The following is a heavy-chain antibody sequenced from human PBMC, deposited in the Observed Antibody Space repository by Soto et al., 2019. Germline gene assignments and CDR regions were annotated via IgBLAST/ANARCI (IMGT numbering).Heavy chain of an antibody. Sequence: SETLSLTCTVSGGSISSYYWSWIRQPPGKGLEWIGYIYYSGSTNYNPSLKSRVTISVDTSKNQFSPKLSSVTAADTAVYYCARGICSGGSCYPRGYYYGMDVWGQGTTVTVSS. D-gene: IGHD2-15*01. V-gene: IGHV4-59*01. CDR1: GGSISSYY. CDR2: IYYSGST. CDR3: ARGICSGGSCYPRGYYYGMDV. J-gene: IGHJ6*02.